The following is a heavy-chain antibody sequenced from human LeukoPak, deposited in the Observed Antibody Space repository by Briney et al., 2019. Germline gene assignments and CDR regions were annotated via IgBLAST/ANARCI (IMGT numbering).Heavy chain of an antibody. D-gene: IGHD3-10*01. CDR1: GYTFTGYY. J-gene: IGHJ4*02. CDR2: INPNSGGT. Sequence: GASVKVSCKASGYTFTGYYMHWVRQAPGQGLEWMGWINPNSGGTNYAQKFQGRVTMTRDTSISTAYMELSRLRSDGTAVYYCARDGDYYGSGSYYYFDYWGQGTLVTVSS. V-gene: IGHV1-2*02. CDR3: ARDGDYYGSGSYYYFDY.